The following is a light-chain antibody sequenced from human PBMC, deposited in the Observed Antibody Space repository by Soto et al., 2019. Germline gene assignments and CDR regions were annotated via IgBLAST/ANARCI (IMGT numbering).Light chain of an antibody. CDR2: EVY. Sequence: QSVLTQPPSASGSPGQSVTISCTGTSSDVGGYNYVSWYQHHPGKAPKLIIYEVYKRPSGVPDRFSGSKSGNTAALTVSGLQAEYEADYYCSSYVGTNSYAFGTGTKVTVL. CDR3: SSYVGTNSYA. CDR1: SSDVGGYNY. J-gene: IGLJ1*01. V-gene: IGLV2-8*01.